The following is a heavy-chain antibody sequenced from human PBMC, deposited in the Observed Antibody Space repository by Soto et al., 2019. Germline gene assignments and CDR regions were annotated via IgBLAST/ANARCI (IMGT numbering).Heavy chain of an antibody. CDR2: IISIFNTA. J-gene: IGHJ5*02. Sequence: QVQLVQSEAEVKKPGSSVKVSCKASVGTLSGYAINWVRQATGQGLEWVGEIISIFNTAKYAQNFKGRVTITAKESMSTADMELSGMRSDDTDVYYCARRVDNGDYGPRGFDPWGQGTMVTVSS. V-gene: IGHV1-69*12. D-gene: IGHD4-17*01. CDR3: ARRVDNGDYGPRGFDP. CDR1: VGTLSGYA.